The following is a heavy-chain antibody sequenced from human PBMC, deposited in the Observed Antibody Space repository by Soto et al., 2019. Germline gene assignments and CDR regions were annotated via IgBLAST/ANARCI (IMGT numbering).Heavy chain of an antibody. CDR1: GYSFTSYW. D-gene: IGHD6-13*01. Sequence: GESLKISCKGSGYSFTSYWIGWVRQMPVKGLEWMGIIYPGDSDTRYSPSFQGQVTISADKSISTAYLQWSSLKASDTAMYYCARHPSYVAAAGYHTYYYYGMDVWGQGTTVTVSS. V-gene: IGHV5-51*01. J-gene: IGHJ6*02. CDR3: ARHPSYVAAAGYHTYYYYGMDV. CDR2: IYPGDSDT.